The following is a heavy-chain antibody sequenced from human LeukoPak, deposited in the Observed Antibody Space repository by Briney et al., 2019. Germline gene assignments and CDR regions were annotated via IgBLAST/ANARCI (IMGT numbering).Heavy chain of an antibody. J-gene: IGHJ5*02. CDR3: ARPVTVIRGVGWFDP. CDR2: IYYSGST. Sequence: SETLSLTCTVSGGSISSYYWGWIRQPPGKGLEWIGSIYYSGSTYFNPSLKSRVSISVDTSKNQFSLKVISVTAADTAVYFCARPVTVIRGVGWFDPWGQGTLVTVSS. CDR1: GGSISSYY. V-gene: IGHV4-39*07. D-gene: IGHD3-10*01.